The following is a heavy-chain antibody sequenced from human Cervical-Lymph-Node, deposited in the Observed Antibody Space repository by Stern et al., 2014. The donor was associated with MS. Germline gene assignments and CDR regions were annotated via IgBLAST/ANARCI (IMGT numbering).Heavy chain of an antibody. D-gene: IGHD3/OR15-3a*01. CDR2: IYYSGST. V-gene: IGHV4-30-4*01. J-gene: IGHJ4*02. CDR3: AREGPRTGTLVY. CDR1: GGSISSGDYY. Sequence: VQLVESGPGLVKPSQTLSLTCTVSGGSISSGDYYWSWLRQPPGKGLEWIGYIYYSGSTYYNPSLKSRVTISVDTSKNQFSLKLSSVTAADTAVYYCAREGPRTGTLVYWGQGTLVTVSS.